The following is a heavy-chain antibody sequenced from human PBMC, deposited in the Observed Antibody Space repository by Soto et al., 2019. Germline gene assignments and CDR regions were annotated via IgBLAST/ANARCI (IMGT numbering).Heavy chain of an antibody. CDR2: IYYSGST. D-gene: IGHD1-20*01. CDR1: GGSISSGDYY. Sequence: QVQLQESGPGLVKPSQTLSLTCTVSGGSISSGDYYWSWIRQPPGKGLEWIGYIYYSGSTYYNPSLKIRVTISVDTSKNQFSLKLSSVTAADTAVYYCARGRRYEGWGYGMDVWGQGTTVTVSS. J-gene: IGHJ6*02. CDR3: ARGRRYEGWGYGMDV. V-gene: IGHV4-30-4*01.